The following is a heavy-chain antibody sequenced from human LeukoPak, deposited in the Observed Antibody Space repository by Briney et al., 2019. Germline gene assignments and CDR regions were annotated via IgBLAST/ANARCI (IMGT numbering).Heavy chain of an antibody. CDR2: IRHDGSEK. CDR1: GFTFSDFG. Sequence: GGSLRLSCAASGFTFSDFGMEWVRQAPGKGLEWVAFIRHDGSEKYYADSVKRRFTISRDNSKNTVDLQMNSLGSEDTAVYYCAKDSYGPDNWGQGTLVTVSS. V-gene: IGHV3-30*02. CDR3: AKDSYGPDN. D-gene: IGHD4-17*01. J-gene: IGHJ4*02.